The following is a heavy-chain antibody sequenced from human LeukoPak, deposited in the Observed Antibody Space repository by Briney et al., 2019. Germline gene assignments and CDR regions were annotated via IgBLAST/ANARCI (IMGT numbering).Heavy chain of an antibody. CDR1: GGSISTYY. V-gene: IGHV4-59*08. J-gene: IGHJ4*02. D-gene: IGHD3-22*01. CDR3: ARVRYNDSSGYYPMYLDY. CDR2: IYYSGST. Sequence: SETLSLTCSVSGGSISTYYWSWIRQPPGQGLECIGYIYYSGSTNYNPSLKSRVTISVDTPKNQFSLKLRSVTAADTAVYYCARVRYNDSSGYYPMYLDYWGQGTLVTVSS.